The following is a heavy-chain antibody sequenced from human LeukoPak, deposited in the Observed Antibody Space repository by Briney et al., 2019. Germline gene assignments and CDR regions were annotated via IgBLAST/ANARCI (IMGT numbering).Heavy chain of an antibody. CDR2: INQDGSEK. V-gene: IGHV3-7*01. Sequence: GGSLRLSCAASGFTFSSYWMTWVRQAPGKGLEWVANINQDGSEKYYVDSVKGRFTISRDNSKNTLYLQMNSLRAEDTAVYYCASRGTAAGTAKNFDYWGQGTLVTVSS. CDR3: ASRGTAAGTAKNFDY. CDR1: GFTFSSYW. J-gene: IGHJ4*02. D-gene: IGHD6-13*01.